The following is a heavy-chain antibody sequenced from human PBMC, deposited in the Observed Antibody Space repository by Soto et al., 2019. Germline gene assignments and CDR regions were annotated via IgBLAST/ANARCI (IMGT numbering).Heavy chain of an antibody. D-gene: IGHD3-22*01. V-gene: IGHV1-69*13. CDR2: IIPIFGTA. CDR1: GGTFSSYA. J-gene: IGHJ6*02. Sequence: SVKVSCKASGGTFSSYAISWVRQAPGQGLEWMGGIIPIFGTANYAQKFQGRVTITADESTSTAYMELSSLRSEDTAVYYCARGRSSSGYYYYYYGMDVWGQGTTVTVSS. CDR3: ARGRSSSGYYYYYYGMDV.